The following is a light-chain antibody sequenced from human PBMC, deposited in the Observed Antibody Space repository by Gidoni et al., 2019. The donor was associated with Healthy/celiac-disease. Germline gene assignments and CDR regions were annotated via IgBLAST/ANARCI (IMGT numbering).Light chain of an antibody. CDR2: QDS. Sequence: SYELTQPPSVSVPPGQPASITCSGDKLGDKYACWYQQKPGQSPVLVIYQDSKRPSGIPERFSGSNSGNTATLTISGTQAMDEADYYCQAWDSSSVVFGGGTKLTVL. CDR1: KLGDKY. V-gene: IGLV3-1*01. J-gene: IGLJ2*01. CDR3: QAWDSSSVV.